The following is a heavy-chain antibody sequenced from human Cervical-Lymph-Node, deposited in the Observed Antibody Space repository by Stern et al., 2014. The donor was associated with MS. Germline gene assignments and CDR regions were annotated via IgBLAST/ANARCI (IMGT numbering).Heavy chain of an antibody. CDR3: ARQLGN. CDR1: GYTFSSYG. J-gene: IGHJ4*02. CDR2: IHADNGNT. D-gene: IGHD1-1*01. Sequence: QVQLVQPGAEVKKPGASVKVSCKASGYTFSSYGIDWVRQAPGQRLEWMGWIHADNGNTRYSQKFQGRVTITRDTSATTAYMELSSLRSEDTAVYYCARQLGNWGQGTLVTVSS. V-gene: IGHV1-3*01.